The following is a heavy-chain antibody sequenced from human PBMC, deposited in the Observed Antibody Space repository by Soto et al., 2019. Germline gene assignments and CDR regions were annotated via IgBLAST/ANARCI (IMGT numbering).Heavy chain of an antibody. CDR3: ARGSTTTTF. Sequence: DVQLVESGGGLVKPGGSLRLSCAASGFTFSSYIMTWVRQAPGKGLEWVSSISSGSSYIFYADSVKGRFTVSRDDAKNSFYLQMNSLRADDTAVYYCARGSTTTTFWGQGTLVTDSS. J-gene: IGHJ4*02. V-gene: IGHV3-21*01. CDR2: ISSGSSYI. CDR1: GFTFSSYI. D-gene: IGHD4-17*01.